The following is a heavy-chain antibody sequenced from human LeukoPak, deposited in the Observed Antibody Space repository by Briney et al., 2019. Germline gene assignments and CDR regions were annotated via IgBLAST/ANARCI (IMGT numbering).Heavy chain of an antibody. CDR2: IYYSGNT. J-gene: IGHJ4*02. CDR3: AREETSTVWD. CDR1: GGSISNVNYH. D-gene: IGHD3-16*01. V-gene: IGHV4-39*07. Sequence: SETLSLTCTVSGGSISNVNYHWGWIRQPPGKGLEWIGSIYYSGNTFYKPSLTSRVTISIDTSKNQFSLKLNSTTAADTAVYYCAREETSTVWDWGQGTLVTVSS.